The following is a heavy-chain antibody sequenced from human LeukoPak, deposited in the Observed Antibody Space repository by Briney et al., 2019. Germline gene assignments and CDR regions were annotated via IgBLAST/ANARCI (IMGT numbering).Heavy chain of an antibody. CDR2: IYRSVNRYYSEST. Sequence: PSETLSLTCTVSGGFIRSSYWNWIRQPPRKAPECIGYIYRSVNRYYSESTKYNPSLKSRVSISIDTSRNQFFLRLNSVTAADTAVYYCARAQKISHSFDFWGQGTLVSVSS. CDR3: ARAQKISHSFDF. J-gene: IGHJ4*02. CDR1: GGFIRSSY. V-gene: IGHV4-59*01.